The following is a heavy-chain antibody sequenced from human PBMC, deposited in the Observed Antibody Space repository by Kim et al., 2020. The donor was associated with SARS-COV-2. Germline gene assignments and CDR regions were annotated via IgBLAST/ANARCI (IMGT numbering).Heavy chain of an antibody. CDR1: GDSVSSNSVG. CDR2: TYYRSKWST. V-gene: IGHV6-1*01. CDR3: ARSFRYAFDI. Sequence: SQTLSLTCAISGDSVSSNSVGWHWIRQSPSRGLEWLGRTYYRSKWSTYYAVSVKSRIIINPDTTKNQFSLPLNSVTPEDTAVYYCARSFRYAFDIWGQGT. J-gene: IGHJ3*02.